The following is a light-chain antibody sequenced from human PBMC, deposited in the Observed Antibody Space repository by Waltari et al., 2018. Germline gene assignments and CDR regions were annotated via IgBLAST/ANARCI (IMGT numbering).Light chain of an antibody. CDR3: QQYYDTPT. CDR1: QTVLYDANNKNY. Sequence: DIVMTQSPDSLAVSLGERATITCKSSQTVLYDANNKNYLAWYQQKPGQPPKLLFYWASTRESGVPEGFSGSGSGTDFTLTISSLQAEDVALYFCQQYYDTPTFGQGTKVEIK. CDR2: WAS. J-gene: IGKJ1*01. V-gene: IGKV4-1*01.